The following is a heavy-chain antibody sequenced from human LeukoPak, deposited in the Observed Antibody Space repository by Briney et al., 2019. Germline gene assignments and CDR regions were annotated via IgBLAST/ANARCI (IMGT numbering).Heavy chain of an antibody. CDR2: VFYSGTT. V-gene: IGHV4-39*01. CDR3: ARLSNYGGHSGDGY. CDR1: GGATSSSNYY. D-gene: IGHD4-23*01. J-gene: IGHJ4*02. Sequence: SETLSLTCTVSGGATSSSNYYWAWIRRPPGKGLEWLGSVFYSGTTHYNPSLKSRVTISIDTSKNQFSLKLSSVTAADTSVYYCARLSNYGGHSGDGYWGQGTLVTVSS.